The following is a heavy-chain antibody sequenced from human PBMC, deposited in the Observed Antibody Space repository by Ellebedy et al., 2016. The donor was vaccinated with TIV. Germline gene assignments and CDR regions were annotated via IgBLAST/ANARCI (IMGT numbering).Heavy chain of an antibody. D-gene: IGHD3-3*01. CDR3: AREWSAFDL. CDR1: GFTISSYY. J-gene: IGHJ3*01. Sequence: GESLKISCAASGFTISSYYMHWVRQAPGKRLVWVSHISNDGSHINYADSVKGRFTITRDNAKNTLYLQMNSLRAEDTAVYYCAREWSAFDLWGQGTMVTVSS. CDR2: ISNDGSHI. V-gene: IGHV3-74*01.